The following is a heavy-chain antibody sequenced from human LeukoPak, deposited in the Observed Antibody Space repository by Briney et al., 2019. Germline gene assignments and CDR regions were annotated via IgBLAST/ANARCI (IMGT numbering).Heavy chain of an antibody. V-gene: IGHV4-34*01. CDR2: INHSGST. Sequence: SETLSLTCAVYGGSFSGYYWSWIRQPPGKGLEWIGEINHSGSTNYNPSLKSRVTISVDTSKNQFSLQRSSVTAADTAVYYCARYYGSGSYFSGFDYWGQGTLVTVSS. CDR3: ARYYGSGSYFSGFDY. J-gene: IGHJ4*02. D-gene: IGHD3-10*01. CDR1: GGSFSGYY.